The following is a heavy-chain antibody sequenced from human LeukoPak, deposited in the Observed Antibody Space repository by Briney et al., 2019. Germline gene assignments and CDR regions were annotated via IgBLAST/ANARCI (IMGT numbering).Heavy chain of an antibody. CDR3: AREDDSSGYTPQYFDY. Sequence: GGSLRLPCSAPGIPFRTYWMLWVRQAPGKGLVWVSRINSEGSSTSYGDSVKGRFTISRDNAKNTLFLQVNSLRAEDTAVYYCAREDDSSGYTPQYFDYWGQGTLVTVSS. D-gene: IGHD3-22*01. J-gene: IGHJ4*02. CDR2: INSEGSST. V-gene: IGHV3-74*01. CDR1: GIPFRTYW.